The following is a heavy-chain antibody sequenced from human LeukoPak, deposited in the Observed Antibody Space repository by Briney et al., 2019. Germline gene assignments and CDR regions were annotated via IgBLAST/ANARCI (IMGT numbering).Heavy chain of an antibody. CDR1: GGSISSGSYY. V-gene: IGHV4-61*02. CDR3: ASSLAAAGFHYFDY. CDR2: IYTSGST. J-gene: IGHJ4*02. D-gene: IGHD6-13*01. Sequence: SQTLSLTCTVSGGSISSGSYYWSWTRQPAGKGLEWIGRIYTSGSTNYNPSLKSRVTISVDTSKNQFSLKLSSVTAADTAVYYCASSLAAAGFHYFDYWGQGTLVTVSS.